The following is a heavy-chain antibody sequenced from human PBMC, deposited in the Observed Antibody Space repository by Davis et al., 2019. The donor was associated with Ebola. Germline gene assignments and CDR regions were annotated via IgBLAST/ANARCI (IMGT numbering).Heavy chain of an antibody. D-gene: IGHD1-1*01. CDR1: GGSISFYY. CDR3: ARDMGRSGWNLDS. V-gene: IGHV3-11*01. J-gene: IGHJ4*02. CDR2: ISGGGGTT. Sequence: PSETLSLTCNVSGGSISFYYWNWIRQAPGKGLEWVSHISGGGGTTSYASSVKGRFTVSKDNSNNSLFLHMNTLTAEDTADYYCARDMGRSGWNLDSWGQGTLVTVSS.